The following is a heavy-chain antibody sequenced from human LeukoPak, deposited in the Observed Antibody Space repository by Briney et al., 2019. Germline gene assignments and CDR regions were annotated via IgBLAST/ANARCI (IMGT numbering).Heavy chain of an antibody. Sequence: PSETLSLTCTASGGTISSYYWSWIRQPPGKGLEWIGCIYYSGNTNYNPSLKSRVTISVDTSKNQFSLKLRSVTAADTAVYYCARSSLLLFLEWPYFDFWGQGTLVTVSS. V-gene: IGHV4-59*01. J-gene: IGHJ4*02. CDR2: IYYSGNT. D-gene: IGHD3-3*01. CDR1: GGTISSYY. CDR3: ARSSLLLFLEWPYFDF.